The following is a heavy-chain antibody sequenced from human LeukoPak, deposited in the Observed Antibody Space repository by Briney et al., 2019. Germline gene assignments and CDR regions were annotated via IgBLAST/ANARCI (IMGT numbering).Heavy chain of an antibody. J-gene: IGHJ4*02. Sequence: GSSVKVSCKASGGTFSSYAISWVRQAPGQGLEWMGGIIPIFGTANYAQKFQGRVTITTDESTSTAYMELSSLRSEDTAVYYCARDRSSGYSYAGFDYWGQGILVTVSS. D-gene: IGHD5-18*01. CDR2: IIPIFGTA. V-gene: IGHV1-69*05. CDR1: GGTFSSYA. CDR3: ARDRSSGYSYAGFDY.